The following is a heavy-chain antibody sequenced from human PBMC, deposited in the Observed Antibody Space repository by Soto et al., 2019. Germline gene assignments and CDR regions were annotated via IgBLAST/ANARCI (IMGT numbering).Heavy chain of an antibody. Sequence: ALVKVSCKASGYTFTSYGISWVRQAPGQGLECMGWISAYNGNTDYAQKLQGRVTMTTDTSKSPAYMELRSLRSDDTAVYYCARSMIVPGRGEYYFDYWGQGTLVTVSS. D-gene: IGHD3-22*01. CDR1: GYTFTSYG. J-gene: IGHJ4*02. V-gene: IGHV1-18*01. CDR3: ARSMIVPGRGEYYFDY. CDR2: ISAYNGNT.